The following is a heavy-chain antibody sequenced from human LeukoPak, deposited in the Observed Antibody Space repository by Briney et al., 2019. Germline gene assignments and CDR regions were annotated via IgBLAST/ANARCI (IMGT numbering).Heavy chain of an antibody. CDR3: AKNFKYSSSWQSDAFDI. CDR2: ISGSGGST. V-gene: IGHV3-23*01. D-gene: IGHD6-13*01. CDR1: GFTFSGYW. Sequence: GGSLRLSCAASGFTFSGYWMSWVRQAPGKGLEWVSAISGSGGSTYYADSVKGRFTISRDNSKNTLYLQMNSLRAEDTAVYYCAKNFKYSSSWQSDAFDIWGQGTMVTVSS. J-gene: IGHJ3*02.